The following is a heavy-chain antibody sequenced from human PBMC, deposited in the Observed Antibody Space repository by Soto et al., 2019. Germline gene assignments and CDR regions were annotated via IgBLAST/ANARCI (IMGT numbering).Heavy chain of an antibody. CDR2: ISGSGGST. CDR3: AKDRDYYDSSGYYYGDAFGI. J-gene: IGHJ3*02. CDR1: GLTFSSYA. D-gene: IGHD3-22*01. V-gene: IGHV3-23*01. Sequence: PGGSLRLSCAASGLTFSSYAMSWVRQAPGKGLEWVSAISGSGGSTYYADSVKGRFTISRDNSKNTLYLQMNSLRAEDTAVYYCAKDRDYYDSSGYYYGDAFGIWGQGTMVTVSS.